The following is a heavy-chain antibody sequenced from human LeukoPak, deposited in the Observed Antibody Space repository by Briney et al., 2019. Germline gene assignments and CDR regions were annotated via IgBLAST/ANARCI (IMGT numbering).Heavy chain of an antibody. D-gene: IGHD6-13*01. CDR3: ARGLMMAVAGRGEFHY. V-gene: IGHV4-59*01. CDR2: IFYSGST. J-gene: IGHJ4*02. Sequence: SETLSLTCTVSGGSISSYYWSWIRQPPGKGLEWIGYIFYSGSTNYNPSLKSRVTISVDTSKNQFSLNLSSVTAADTAVYYCARGLMMAVAGRGEFHYWGQGTLVTVSS. CDR1: GGSISSYY.